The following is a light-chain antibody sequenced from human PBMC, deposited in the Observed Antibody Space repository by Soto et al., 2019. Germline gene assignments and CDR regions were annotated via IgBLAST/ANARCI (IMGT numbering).Light chain of an antibody. V-gene: IGKV1-5*03. CDR2: KAS. CDR3: QQDNSSPFT. CDR1: QSISSW. Sequence: DIQMTQSPSTLSASVGDRVTITCRASQSISSWLAWYQQKPGKAPKLLIYKASSLESGVPSRFSSSGSGTEFTLTISSLQPDDFATYYCQQDNSSPFTFGPGTKVDIK. J-gene: IGKJ3*01.